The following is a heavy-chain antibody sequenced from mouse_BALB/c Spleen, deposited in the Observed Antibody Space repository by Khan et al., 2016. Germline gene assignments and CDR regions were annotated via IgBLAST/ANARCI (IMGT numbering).Heavy chain of an antibody. Sequence: EVPLQESGPGLVKPSQSLSLTCTVTGYSITSDYAWNWIRQFPGNKLEWMGYISYSGSTSYNPSLKSRISITRDTSKNQFFLQLNSVTTEDTATYYSARDYYGSSYCDYWGQGTTLTVSS. D-gene: IGHD1-1*01. V-gene: IGHV3-2*02. CDR2: ISYSGST. CDR1: GYSITSDYA. J-gene: IGHJ2*01. CDR3: ARDYYGSSYCDY.